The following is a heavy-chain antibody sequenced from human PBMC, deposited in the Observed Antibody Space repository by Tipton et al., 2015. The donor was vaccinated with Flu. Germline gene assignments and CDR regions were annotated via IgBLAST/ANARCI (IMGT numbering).Heavy chain of an antibody. CDR3: ARERGYYYGSGSYYDAFDI. D-gene: IGHD3-10*01. CDR2: IYYSGST. CDR1: GGSISSSSYY. J-gene: IGHJ3*02. Sequence: TLSLTCTVSGGSISSSSYYWGWIRQPPGKGLEWIGSIYYSGSTYYNPSLKRRVTISVDTSKNQFSLKLSSVTAADTAVYYCARERGYYYGSGSYYDAFDIWGQGTMVTVSS. V-gene: IGHV4-39*07.